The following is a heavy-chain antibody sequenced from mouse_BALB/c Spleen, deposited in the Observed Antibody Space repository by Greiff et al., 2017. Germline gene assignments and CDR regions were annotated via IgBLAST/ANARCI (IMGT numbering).Heavy chain of an antibody. Sequence: EVQGVESGGGLVKPGGSLKLSCAASGFTFSSYAMSWVRQTPEKRLEWVASISSGGSTYYPDSVKGRFTISRDNARNILYLQMSSLRSEDTAMYYCARDDYDDGGFAYWGQGTLVTVSA. CDR2: ISSGGST. D-gene: IGHD2-4*01. CDR3: ARDDYDDGGFAY. V-gene: IGHV5-6-5*01. CDR1: GFTFSSYA. J-gene: IGHJ3*01.